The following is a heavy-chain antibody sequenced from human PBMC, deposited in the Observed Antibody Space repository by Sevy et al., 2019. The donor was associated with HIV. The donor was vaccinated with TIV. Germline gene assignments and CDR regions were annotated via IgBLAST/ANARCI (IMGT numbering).Heavy chain of an antibody. V-gene: IGHV3-7*01. Sequence: GGSLRLSCAASGFTFSANWKNWVRQAPGKGLEWVANIKADGSDKHYVDSVEGRFTVTRENAKNLLFLQMNSLRVEDTAVYYCAHGTFGRFESWGQGTLVTVSS. CDR1: GFTFSANW. CDR3: AHGTFGRFES. J-gene: IGHJ4*02. D-gene: IGHD3-16*01. CDR2: IKADGSDK.